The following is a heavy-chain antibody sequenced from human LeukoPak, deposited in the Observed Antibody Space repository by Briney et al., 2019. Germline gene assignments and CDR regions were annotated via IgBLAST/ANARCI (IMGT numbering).Heavy chain of an antibody. Sequence: GGSLRLSCAASGFTFSSYWMSWVRQAPGKGLEWVANIKQDGSEKYYVDSVKGRFTISRDNAKNSLYLQMNSLRAEDTAVYYCARELRDTAMVHFDYWGQGTLVTGSS. CDR1: GFTFSSYW. CDR3: ARELRDTAMVHFDY. V-gene: IGHV3-7*01. CDR2: IKQDGSEK. D-gene: IGHD5-18*01. J-gene: IGHJ4*02.